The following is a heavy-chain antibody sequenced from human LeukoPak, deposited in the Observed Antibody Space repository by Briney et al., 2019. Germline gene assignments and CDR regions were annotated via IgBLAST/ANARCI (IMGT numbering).Heavy chain of an antibody. Sequence: ASVKVSCKTSGYTFTGHYMHWVRQAPGQGLEFLGWIKADNGATKYTQKFRGRVTLTRDTSISTAYMQMSELTSDDTAVYYCARELQYTREGYAFDMWGQGTMVTVSS. V-gene: IGHV1-2*02. D-gene: IGHD5-24*01. CDR2: IKADNGAT. CDR3: ARELQYTREGYAFDM. J-gene: IGHJ3*02. CDR1: GYTFTGHY.